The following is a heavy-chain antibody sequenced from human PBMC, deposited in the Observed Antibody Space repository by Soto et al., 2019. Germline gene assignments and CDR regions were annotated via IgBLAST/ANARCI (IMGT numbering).Heavy chain of an antibody. CDR1: GFTFSSYA. D-gene: IGHD3-10*01. J-gene: IGHJ6*02. V-gene: IGHV3-30-3*01. CDR3: ARDVLPHGSGSYGMDV. Sequence: PGGSLRLSCAASGFTFSSYAMHWVRQAPGKGLEWVAVISYDGSNKYYADSVKGRFTISRDNSKNTLYLQMNSLRAEDTAVYYCARDVLPHGSGSYGMDVWGQGTTVTVSS. CDR2: ISYDGSNK.